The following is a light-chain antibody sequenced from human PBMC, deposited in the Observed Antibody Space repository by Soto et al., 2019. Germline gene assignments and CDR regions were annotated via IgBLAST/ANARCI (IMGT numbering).Light chain of an antibody. CDR2: GAS. CDR1: QSVSSSY. Sequence: EIVLTQSPGTLSLSPGERATLSCRASQSVSSSYLAWYQQKPGQAPRLLIYGASSRATGIPDRFSGSGSGTYFTVTISRLEPEDFAVYYCQQYGSSPRTFGQGHKVDI. V-gene: IGKV3-20*01. J-gene: IGKJ1*01. CDR3: QQYGSSPRT.